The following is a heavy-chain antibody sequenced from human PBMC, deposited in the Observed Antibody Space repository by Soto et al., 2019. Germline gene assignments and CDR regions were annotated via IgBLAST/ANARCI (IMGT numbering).Heavy chain of an antibody. CDR3: ARTESGTFDP. J-gene: IGHJ5*02. CDR2: IYHSGST. CDR1: GGSISSGGYS. V-gene: IGHV4-30-2*01. D-gene: IGHD1-7*01. Sequence: PSETLYLTCAVSGGSISSGGYSWSWIRQPPGKGLEWIGYIYHSGSTYYNPSLKSRVTISVDRSKNQFSLKLSSVTAADTAVYYCARTESGTFDPWGQGTLVTVSS.